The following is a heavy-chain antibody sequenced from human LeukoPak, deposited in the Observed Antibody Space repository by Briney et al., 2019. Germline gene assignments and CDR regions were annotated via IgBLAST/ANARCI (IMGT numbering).Heavy chain of an antibody. CDR3: ARGGISGYYYY. V-gene: IGHV4-34*01. CDR2: INHSGST. J-gene: IGHJ4*02. Sequence: PSETLSLTCAVYGGSFSGYYWSWIRQPPGKGLEWIGEINHSGSTNYNPSLKSRVSISVDTSKNQFSLKLSSVPAADTAVYYCARGGISGYYYYWGQGTLVTVSS. CDR1: GGSFSGYY. D-gene: IGHD3-22*01.